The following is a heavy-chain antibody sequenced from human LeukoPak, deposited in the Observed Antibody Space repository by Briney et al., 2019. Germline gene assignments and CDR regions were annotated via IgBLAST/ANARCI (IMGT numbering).Heavy chain of an antibody. CDR2: ISGSGGST. J-gene: IGHJ4*02. Sequence: GGSLRLSCAASGFSFRSYAMSWVRQAPGKGLEWVSAISGSGGSTYYADSVKGRFTISRDNSKNTLFLQMNSLRAEDTAVYYCAKDANFWSGLYYFDYWGQGTLVTVSS. D-gene: IGHD3-3*01. CDR3: AKDANFWSGLYYFDY. CDR1: GFSFRSYA. V-gene: IGHV3-23*01.